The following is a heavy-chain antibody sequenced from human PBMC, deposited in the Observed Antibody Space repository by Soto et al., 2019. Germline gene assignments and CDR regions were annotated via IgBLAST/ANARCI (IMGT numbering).Heavy chain of an antibody. J-gene: IGHJ3*02. CDR2: IGSSGGTT. Sequence: GGSLRLSCAASGFTFSNYAMSWVRQAPGKGLEWVSGIGSSGGTTHLADSVKGRFTISRDNSKNTLYLQMNSLRADDTAVYYCGKDPNGDYIGAFDIWGQGTMVTVSS. CDR1: GFTFSNYA. CDR3: GKDPNGDYIGAFDI. V-gene: IGHV3-23*01. D-gene: IGHD4-17*01.